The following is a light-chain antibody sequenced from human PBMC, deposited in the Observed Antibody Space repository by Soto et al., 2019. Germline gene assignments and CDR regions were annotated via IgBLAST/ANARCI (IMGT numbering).Light chain of an antibody. J-gene: IGKJ1*01. V-gene: IGKV3-15*01. CDR2: GAS. CDR3: QQYNNWPPWT. Sequence: EIVLTQSPGTLSLSPGGRATLSCRASQSVSSSYLAWYQQKPGQPPRLLIYGASTRATGIPARFSGSGSGTEFTLTISSLQSEDFAVYYCQQYNNWPPWTFGQGTKVDI. CDR1: QSVSSSY.